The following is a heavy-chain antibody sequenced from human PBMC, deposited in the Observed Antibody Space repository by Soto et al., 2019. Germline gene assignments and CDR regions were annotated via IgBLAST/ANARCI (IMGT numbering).Heavy chain of an antibody. Sequence: PGGSLRLSGAASGFAFSNAWMSWVRQAPGKGLEWVGRIKTKTDGGTTDYAAPVKGRFTISRDDSKNTLSLQMNSLRTEDTAVYFCATLGGSYWAYGMDVWGQGTTVTVSS. J-gene: IGHJ6*02. D-gene: IGHD1-26*01. CDR1: GFAFSNAW. CDR2: IKTKTDGGTT. V-gene: IGHV3-15*01. CDR3: ATLGGSYWAYGMDV.